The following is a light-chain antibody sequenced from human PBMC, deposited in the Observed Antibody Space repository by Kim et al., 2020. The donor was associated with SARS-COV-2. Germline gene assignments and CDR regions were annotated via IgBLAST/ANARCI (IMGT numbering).Light chain of an antibody. CDR3: QQYNGYPIT. CDR1: QGITNY. CDR2: GAF. J-gene: IGKJ5*01. Sequence: AAVGDRVTSTCRASQGITNYLAWFQQKPGKAPKSLIYGAFSLQSGVPSKFSGSASGTDFTLTISSLQPEDSATYFCQQYNGYPITFGQGTRLEIK. V-gene: IGKV1-16*02.